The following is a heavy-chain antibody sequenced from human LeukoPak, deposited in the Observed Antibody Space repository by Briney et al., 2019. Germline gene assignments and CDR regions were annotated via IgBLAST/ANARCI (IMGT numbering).Heavy chain of an antibody. CDR2: IIPIFGTA. Sequence: SVKVSCKASGGTFSSYAISWVRQAPGQGLEWMGGIIPIFGTANYAQKFQGRVTITADESTSTAYMELSSLRSEDTAVYYCASGATEMATVELPPGLDYWGQGTLVTVSS. V-gene: IGHV1-69*13. CDR3: ASGATEMATVELPPGLDY. D-gene: IGHD5-24*01. CDR1: GGTFSSYA. J-gene: IGHJ4*02.